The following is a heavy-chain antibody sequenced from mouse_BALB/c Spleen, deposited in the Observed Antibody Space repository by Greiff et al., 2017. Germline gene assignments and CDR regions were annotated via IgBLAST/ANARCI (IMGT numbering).Heavy chain of an antibody. Sequence: EVKLVESGGDLVKPGGSLKLSCAASGFTFSSYGMSWVRQTPDKRLEWVATISSGGSYTYYPDSVKGRFTISRDNAKNTLYLQMSSLKSEDTAMYYCARGTTVSYFDYWGQGTTLTVSS. CDR3: ARGTTVSYFDY. CDR2: ISSGGSYT. V-gene: IGHV5-6*02. D-gene: IGHD1-1*01. J-gene: IGHJ2*01. CDR1: GFTFSSYG.